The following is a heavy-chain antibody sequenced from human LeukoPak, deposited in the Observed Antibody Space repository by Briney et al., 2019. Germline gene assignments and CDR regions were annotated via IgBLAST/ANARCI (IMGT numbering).Heavy chain of an antibody. J-gene: IGHJ4*02. CDR3: TREAAAGIDY. D-gene: IGHD6-13*01. CDR1: GFTFSTYW. CDR2: IKQDGSEK. V-gene: IGHV3-7*01. Sequence: GGSLRLSCAASGFTFSTYWMSWVRQAPGKGLEWVANIKQDGSEKYYLDSVKGRSTISRDNAKNSLYLQMNSLRAEDTAVYFCTREAAAGIDYWGQGTLVTVSS.